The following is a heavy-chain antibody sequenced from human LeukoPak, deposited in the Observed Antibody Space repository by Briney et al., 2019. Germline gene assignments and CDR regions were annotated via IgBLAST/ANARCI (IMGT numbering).Heavy chain of an antibody. J-gene: IGHJ5*02. V-gene: IGHV1-69*04. CDR3: AREAALLDYSHSSGYPNWFDP. CDR1: GGTFSSYA. Sequence: GSSVKVSCKASGGTFSSYAISWVRHAPGQGLEWMGRIIPILGIANYAQKFQGRVTITADKSTSTAYMELSSLRSEDTAAYYCAREAALLDYSHSSGYPNWFDPWGQGTLVTVSS. D-gene: IGHD3-22*01. CDR2: IIPILGIA.